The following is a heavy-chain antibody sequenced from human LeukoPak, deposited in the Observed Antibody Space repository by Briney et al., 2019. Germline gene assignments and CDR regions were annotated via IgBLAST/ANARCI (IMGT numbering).Heavy chain of an antibody. CDR2: INSGGST. V-gene: IGHV3-23*01. J-gene: IGHJ6*02. CDR1: GFTFSSYA. Sequence: PGGSLRLSCATSGFTFSSYAMSWVRQAPGKGLEWVSLINSGGSTYYADSVKGRFTISRDNSKNTLYLQMNSLRAEDTAVYYCAKDLPAGGYYYYYGMDVWGQGTTVTVSS. D-gene: IGHD2-2*01. CDR3: AKDLPAGGYYYYYGMDV.